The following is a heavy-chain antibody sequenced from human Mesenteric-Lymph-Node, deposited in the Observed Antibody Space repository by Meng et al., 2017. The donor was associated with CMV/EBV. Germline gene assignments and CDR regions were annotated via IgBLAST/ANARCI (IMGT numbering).Heavy chain of an antibody. D-gene: IGHD2-8*01. CDR1: GGSVSSGSYY. Sequence: GSLRLSCAASGGSVSSGSYYWSWIRQPPGKGLEWIGYIYYSGSTNYNPSLKSRVTISVDTSKNQFSLKLSSVTAADTAVYYCARGLMVYARPHFDYWGQGTLVTVSS. J-gene: IGHJ4*02. CDR3: ARGLMVYARPHFDY. V-gene: IGHV4-61*01. CDR2: IYYSGST.